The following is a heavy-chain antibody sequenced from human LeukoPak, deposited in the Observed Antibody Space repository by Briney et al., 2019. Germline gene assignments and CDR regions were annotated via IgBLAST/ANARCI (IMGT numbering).Heavy chain of an antibody. CDR2: ISSSSSYI. V-gene: IGHV3-21*01. Sequence: GGSLRLSCAASGFTFSSYSMNWVRQAPGKALEWVSSISSSSSYIYYADSVKGRFTISRDNAKNSLYLQMNSLRAEDTAVYYCARELPGYGPDYWGQGTLVTVSS. J-gene: IGHJ4*02. CDR1: GFTFSSYS. D-gene: IGHD5-18*01. CDR3: ARELPGYGPDY.